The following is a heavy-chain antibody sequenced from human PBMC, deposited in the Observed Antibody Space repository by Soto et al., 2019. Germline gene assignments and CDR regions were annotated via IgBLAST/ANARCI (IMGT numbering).Heavy chain of an antibody. Sequence: EVQLVESGGGLVQPGGSLRLSCAASGFTFTDYWMTWVRQAPGKGLEWVAKIKRGGSEKYYVDSVKGRFTISRDNAKNSLYLQMNSLRAEDTAVYYCAGSGWAVQFDYWGQGTLVTVSS. V-gene: IGHV3-7*01. J-gene: IGHJ4*02. CDR2: IKRGGSEK. D-gene: IGHD6-25*01. CDR1: GFTFTDYW. CDR3: AGSGWAVQFDY.